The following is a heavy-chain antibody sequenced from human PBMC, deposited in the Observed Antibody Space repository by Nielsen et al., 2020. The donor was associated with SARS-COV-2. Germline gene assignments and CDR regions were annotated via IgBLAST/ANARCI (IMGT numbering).Heavy chain of an antibody. J-gene: IGHJ4*02. CDR1: GFTFSSYW. V-gene: IGHV3-7*01. CDR3: ARAGSVTIFGAVLIDGSFDS. CDR2: LRQDGSEE. D-gene: IGHD3-3*01. Sequence: GESLKIPCAASGFTFSSYWMSWVRQAPGKGLEWVANLRQDGSEEFYVDSVKGRFTISRDNAKNSLYLQMTSLRAEDSAVYYCARAGSVTIFGAVLIDGSFDSWGQGTQVTVSS.